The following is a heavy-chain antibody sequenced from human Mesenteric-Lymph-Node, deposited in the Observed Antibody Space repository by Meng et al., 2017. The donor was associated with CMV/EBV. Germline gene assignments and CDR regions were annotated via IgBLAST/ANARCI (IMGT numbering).Heavy chain of an antibody. V-gene: IGHV4-59*08. J-gene: IGHJ6*02. Sequence: SETLSLTCSVSGGSMSTYYWSWIRQPPGKGLEWIGYIYYTGSANYNPSLKSRVTISVDTSKNQFSLKLSSVTAADTAVYYCARAMVSNYDFWSGYGGADVWGQGTTVTVSS. D-gene: IGHD3-3*01. CDR1: GGSMSTYY. CDR2: IYYTGSA. CDR3: ARAMVSNYDFWSGYGGADV.